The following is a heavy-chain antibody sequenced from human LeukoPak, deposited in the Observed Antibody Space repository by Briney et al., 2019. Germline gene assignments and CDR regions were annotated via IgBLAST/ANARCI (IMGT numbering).Heavy chain of an antibody. CDR2: IYYSGST. D-gene: IGHD2-8*01. CDR3: ARVTSRLGVCDY. CDR1: GGSISSSSYY. V-gene: IGHV4-39*07. J-gene: IGHJ4*02. Sequence: PSETLSLTCTVSGGSISSSSYYWGWIRQPPGKGLEWIGSIYYSGSTCYNPSLKSRVTISVDTSKNQFSLKLSSVTAADTAVYYCARVTSRLGVCDYWGQGTLVTVSS.